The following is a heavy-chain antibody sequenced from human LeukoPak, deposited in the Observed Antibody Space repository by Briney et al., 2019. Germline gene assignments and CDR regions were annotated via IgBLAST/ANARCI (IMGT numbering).Heavy chain of an antibody. J-gene: IGHJ6*03. V-gene: IGHV5-51*01. CDR2: IYPGDSDT. Sequence: GESLKISCKGSGYSFTSYWIGWVRQMPGKGLEWMGIIYPGDSDTRYSPSLQGQVTISADKSISTAYLQWSSLKASDTAMYYCARHRPALYYYEIDYYYMDVWGKGTTVTVSS. CDR1: GYSFTSYW. CDR3: ARHRPALYYYEIDYYYMDV. D-gene: IGHD3-22*01.